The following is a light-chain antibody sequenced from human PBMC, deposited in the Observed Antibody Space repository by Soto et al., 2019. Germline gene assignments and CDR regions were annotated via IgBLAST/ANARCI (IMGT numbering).Light chain of an antibody. J-gene: IGKJ5*01. V-gene: IGKV1-33*01. Sequence: DIQMTQSTPSLSVSFGDRVTITCKASQDISNYLHWFQQKPGKAPQLLIFDVSNLQTGVPSRFSGGGSGTDFALTISSLETEDIATYYCQQYDSLPLTFGQGTRLEIK. CDR2: DVS. CDR3: QQYDSLPLT. CDR1: QDISNY.